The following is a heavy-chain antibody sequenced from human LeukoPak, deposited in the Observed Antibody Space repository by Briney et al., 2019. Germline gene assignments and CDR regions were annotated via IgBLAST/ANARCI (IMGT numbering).Heavy chain of an antibody. CDR2: ISWNSGSI. Sequence: GGSLRLSCAASGFTFDDYAIHWVRQAPGKGLEWVSGISWNSGSIGYADSVKGRFTISRDNAKNSLYLQMNSLRAEDTALYYCAKDGAVAGTYGGIAYWGQGTLVTVSS. D-gene: IGHD6-19*01. V-gene: IGHV3-9*01. J-gene: IGHJ4*02. CDR3: AKDGAVAGTYGGIAY. CDR1: GFTFDDYA.